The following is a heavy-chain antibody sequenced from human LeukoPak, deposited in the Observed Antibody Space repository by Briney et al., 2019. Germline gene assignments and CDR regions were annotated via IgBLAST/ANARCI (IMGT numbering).Heavy chain of an antibody. CDR1: GGSISSGGYY. V-gene: IGHV4-31*11. CDR2: IYYSGST. D-gene: IGHD6-19*01. Sequence: SETLSLTCAVSGGSISSGGYYWSWIRQHPGKGLEWIGNIYYSGSTYYNPSLKGRVTISVDTSKNQFSLKLSSVTGADTAVYYCARVRIAVAGGVEWGQGTLVTVSS. CDR3: ARVRIAVAGGVE. J-gene: IGHJ4*02.